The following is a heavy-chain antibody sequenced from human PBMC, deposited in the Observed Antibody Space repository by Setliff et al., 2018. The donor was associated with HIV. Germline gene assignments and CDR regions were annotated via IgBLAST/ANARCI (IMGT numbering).Heavy chain of an antibody. CDR2: SYYSGST. J-gene: IGHJ4*02. D-gene: IGHD4-17*01. Sequence: SETLSLTCTVSGDPMSSTSYYWGWIRQPPGKWLEWIGSSYYSGSTQYNQALKSRVTISVDPSKKQFSLKLTSVTAADTAVYDCARDGPQTFGDYERYYFDYWGKGPMVTVSS. V-gene: IGHV4-39*07. CDR1: GDPMSSTSYY. CDR3: ARDGPQTFGDYERYYFDY.